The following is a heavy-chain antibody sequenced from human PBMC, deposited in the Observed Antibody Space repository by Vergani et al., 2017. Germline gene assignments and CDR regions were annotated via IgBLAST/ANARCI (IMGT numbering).Heavy chain of an antibody. CDR2: IKSKFDRGTT. Sequence: EVQLVESGGGIVKPGGSLRLSCEASGFSFRNAWMNWVRRTTGKGLEWVGRIKSKFDRGTTDYAAAVKGRLTISRDDSKNTLFLQMNGLKTEDIGVYYCTTDPRYCGDGSCYWLRDHHYYGMDVWGQGTTVTVSS. CDR1: GFSFRNAW. CDR3: TTDPRYCGDGSCYWLRDHHYYGMDV. D-gene: IGHD2-21*01. V-gene: IGHV3-15*07. J-gene: IGHJ6*02.